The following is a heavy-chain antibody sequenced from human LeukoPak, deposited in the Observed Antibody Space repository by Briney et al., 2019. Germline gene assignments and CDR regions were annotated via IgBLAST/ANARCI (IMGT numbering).Heavy chain of an antibody. Sequence: SETLSLTCTVSGGSISSGSYYWSWIRQPAGKGLEWIGRIYTSGSTNYNPSLKSRVTISVDTSKNQFSLKLSSVTAADTAVYYCAGAKYYDSSGYPPQLDVWGKGTTVTVSS. J-gene: IGHJ6*04. CDR2: IYTSGST. D-gene: IGHD3-22*01. CDR1: GGSISSGSYY. CDR3: AGAKYYDSSGYPPQLDV. V-gene: IGHV4-61*02.